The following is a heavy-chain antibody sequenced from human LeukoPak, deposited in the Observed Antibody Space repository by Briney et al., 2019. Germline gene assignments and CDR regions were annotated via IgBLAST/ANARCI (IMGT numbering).Heavy chain of an antibody. CDR3: AKVDIVATIDAGRLVDY. D-gene: IGHD5-12*01. V-gene: IGHV3-30*18. CDR2: ISNDGSNK. Sequence: GGSLRLSCAASGFTFSSYGMQWFRQAPDKGLEWVAAISNDGSNKYYADSVKGRFTISRDNSKNTLYLQMNSLRAKDTAVYYCAKVDIVATIDAGRLVDYWGQGTLVTVSS. J-gene: IGHJ4*02. CDR1: GFTFSSYG.